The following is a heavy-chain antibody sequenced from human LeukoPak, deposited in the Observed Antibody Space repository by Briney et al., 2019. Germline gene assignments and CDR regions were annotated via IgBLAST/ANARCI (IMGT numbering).Heavy chain of an antibody. CDR1: GGTFSFYA. D-gene: IGHD3-10*01. CDR2: IIPIPSMA. Sequence: SVKVSCKASGGTFSFYAINWVRQAPGQGLEWMGRIIPIPSMANHAQKFQGRVTITADSSTSTAYMEVSSLRSEDTAVYYCARAVVVARGLMAYFDYWGQGTLVTVSS. V-gene: IGHV1-69*04. J-gene: IGHJ4*02. CDR3: ARAVVVARGLMAYFDY.